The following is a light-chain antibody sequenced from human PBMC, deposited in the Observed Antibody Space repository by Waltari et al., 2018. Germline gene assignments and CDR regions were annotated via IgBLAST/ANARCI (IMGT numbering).Light chain of an antibody. CDR1: QSVSSLS. CDR2: GVS. J-gene: IGKJ4*01. CDR3: QQYDSIVLT. V-gene: IGKV3-20*01. Sequence: EIVLTQSPGTLSLSPGERATLSCRASQSVSSLSLSWYQQKAGQPPRLLIYGVSSRATGIPDRFSGSGSGTDFTLTISRLEPEDFAVYYCQQYDSIVLTFGGGTKVEI.